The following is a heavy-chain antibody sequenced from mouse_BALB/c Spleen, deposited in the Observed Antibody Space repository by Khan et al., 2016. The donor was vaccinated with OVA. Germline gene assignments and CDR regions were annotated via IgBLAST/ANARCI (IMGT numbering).Heavy chain of an antibody. D-gene: IGHD1-1*01. V-gene: IGHV3-2*02. Sequence: EVQLQESGPGLVKPSQSLSLTCTVTGYSITSDCAWNWIRQFPGNKLEWMGYISYSGRTSYNPSLESRISITRDTSKNQFFLQLNSVTTEDTATYYCARSVTITTVVATDFDCWGQGTTLTVSS. J-gene: IGHJ2*01. CDR1: GYSITSDCA. CDR2: ISYSGRT. CDR3: ARSVTITTVVATDFDC.